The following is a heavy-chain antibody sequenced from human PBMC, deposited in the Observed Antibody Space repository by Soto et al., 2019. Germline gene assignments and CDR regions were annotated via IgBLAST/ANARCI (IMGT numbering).Heavy chain of an antibody. CDR1: GFTFSSYA. J-gene: IGHJ3*02. D-gene: IGHD3-3*01. V-gene: IGHV3-23*01. Sequence: GSLRLSCAASGFTFSSYAMSCVRQAPGKGLEWVSAISGSGGSTYYADSVKGRFTISRDNSKNTLYLQMNSLRAEDTAVYYCAKVGGFGVITDAFDIWGQGTMVTVSS. CDR2: ISGSGGST. CDR3: AKVGGFGVITDAFDI.